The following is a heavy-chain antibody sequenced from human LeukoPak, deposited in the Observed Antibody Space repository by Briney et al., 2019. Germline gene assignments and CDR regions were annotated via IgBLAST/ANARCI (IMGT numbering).Heavy chain of an antibody. J-gene: IGHJ4*02. D-gene: IGHD2-15*01. CDR2: IIPIFGTA. Sequence: ASVKVSCKASGSTFSSYAISWVRQAPGQGLEWMGGIIPIFGTANYAQKFQGRVTITADESTSTAYMELSSLRSEDTAVYYCARDRGWPNYYFDYWGQGTLVTVSS. V-gene: IGHV1-69*13. CDR1: GSTFSSYA. CDR3: ARDRGWPNYYFDY.